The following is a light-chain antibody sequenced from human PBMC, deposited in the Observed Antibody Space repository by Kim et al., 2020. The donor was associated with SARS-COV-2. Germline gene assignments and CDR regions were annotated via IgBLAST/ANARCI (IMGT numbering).Light chain of an antibody. CDR1: NIGSKS. CDR3: QVWDSSSDHPGV. V-gene: IGLV3-21*04. CDR2: YDS. Sequence: PGKTARMTCGGNNIGSKSVHWYQQKPGQAPVLVIYYDSDRPSGIPERFSGSNSGNTATLTISRVEAGDEADYYCQVWDSSSDHPGVFGGGTKLTVL. J-gene: IGLJ2*01.